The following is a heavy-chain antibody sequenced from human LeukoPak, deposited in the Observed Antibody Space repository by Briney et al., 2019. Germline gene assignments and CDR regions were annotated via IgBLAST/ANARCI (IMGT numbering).Heavy chain of an antibody. J-gene: IGHJ5*02. CDR1: GGSISSYYY. V-gene: IGHV4-4*07. Sequence: SETLSLTCTVSGGSISSYYYWSWIRQPAGKGLEWIGRIHSSGGTNYNPSLKSRVTMSVDTSKNQFSLKLRSVTAADTAVYYCARDGSGSYTHWFDPWGQGTLVTVSS. CDR2: IHSSGGT. CDR3: ARDGSGSYTHWFDP. D-gene: IGHD3-10*01.